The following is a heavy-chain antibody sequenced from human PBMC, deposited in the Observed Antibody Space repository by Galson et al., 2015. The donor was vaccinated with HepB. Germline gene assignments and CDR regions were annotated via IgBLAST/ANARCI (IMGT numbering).Heavy chain of an antibody. CDR1: GFTFSSYA. J-gene: IGHJ4*02. V-gene: IGHV3-23*01. CDR2: ISGSGGST. CDR3: AKDQKALGYCSSTSCYEVDY. Sequence: SLRLSCAASGFTFSSYAMSWVRQAPGKGLEWVSAISGSGGSTYYADSVKGRFTISRDNSKNTLYLQMNSLRAEDTAVYYCAKDQKALGYCSSTSCYEVDYWGQGTLVTVSS. D-gene: IGHD2-2*03.